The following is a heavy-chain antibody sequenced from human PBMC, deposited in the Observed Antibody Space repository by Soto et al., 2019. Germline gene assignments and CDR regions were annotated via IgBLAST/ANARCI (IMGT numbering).Heavy chain of an antibody. Sequence: QVQLVESGGGVVQPGRSLRLSCAASGFTFSSYAMHWVRQAPGKGLEWVAVISYDGSNKYYADSVKGRFTISRDNSKNTLYLQMNSLRAEDTAVYYCAREDWGSPPYYYYGMDVWGQGTTVTVSS. V-gene: IGHV3-30-3*01. D-gene: IGHD7-27*01. CDR1: GFTFSSYA. J-gene: IGHJ6*02. CDR3: AREDWGSPPYYYYGMDV. CDR2: ISYDGSNK.